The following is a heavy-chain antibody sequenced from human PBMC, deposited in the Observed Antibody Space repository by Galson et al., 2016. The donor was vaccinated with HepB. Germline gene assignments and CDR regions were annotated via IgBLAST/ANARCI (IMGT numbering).Heavy chain of an antibody. J-gene: IGHJ3*02. V-gene: IGHV5-51*01. D-gene: IGHD3-3*02. CDR3: AREAISISFSFDI. CDR2: IHPGDSDT. CDR1: GYSFTNYW. Sequence: QSGAEVTKPGESLNISCKASGYSFTNYWIGWVRQMPGKRPEWMGIIHPGDSDTRYSPSFQGQVTISADKSINTAYLHWSSLKASDTAIYYCAREAISISFSFDIWGQGTMVTVSS.